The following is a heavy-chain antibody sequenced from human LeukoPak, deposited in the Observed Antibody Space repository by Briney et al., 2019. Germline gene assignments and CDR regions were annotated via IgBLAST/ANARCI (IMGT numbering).Heavy chain of an antibody. CDR1: GYTFTSNY. Sequence: ASVKVSCKASGYTFTSNYMHWVRQAPGQGLEWMGIISPSGGSTTYAQKFQGRVTMTRDTSRNTVYMELSSLRADDTAVYYCARGLQGSSTFDYWGQGTLVTVSS. D-gene: IGHD4-11*01. CDR2: ISPSGGST. V-gene: IGHV1-46*01. CDR3: ARGLQGSSTFDY. J-gene: IGHJ4*02.